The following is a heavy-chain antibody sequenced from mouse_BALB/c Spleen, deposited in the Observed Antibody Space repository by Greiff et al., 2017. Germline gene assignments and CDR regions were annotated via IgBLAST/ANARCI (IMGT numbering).Heavy chain of an antibody. V-gene: IGHV1-14*01. CDR3: ARRYGSSYGAMDY. CDR2: INPYNDGT. J-gene: IGHJ4*01. CDR1: GYTFTSYV. Sequence: EVQLQESGPELVKPGASVKMSCKASGYTFTSYVMHWVKQKPGQGLEWIGYINPYNDGTKYNEKFKGKATLTSDKSSSTAYMELSSLTSEDSAVYYCARRYGSSYGAMDYWGQGTSVTVSS. D-gene: IGHD1-1*01.